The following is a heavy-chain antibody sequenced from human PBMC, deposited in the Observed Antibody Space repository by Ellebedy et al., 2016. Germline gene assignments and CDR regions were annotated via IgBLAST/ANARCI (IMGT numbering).Heavy chain of an antibody. CDR2: INSDGSST. Sequence: GESLKISXAASGFTFSSYWMHWVRQAPGKGLVWVSRINSDGSSTSYADSVKGRFTISRDNAKNTLYLQMNSLRAEDTAVYYCARDDYGDYYYGMDVWGQGTTVTVSS. V-gene: IGHV3-74*01. CDR3: ARDDYGDYYYGMDV. CDR1: GFTFSSYW. D-gene: IGHD4-17*01. J-gene: IGHJ6*02.